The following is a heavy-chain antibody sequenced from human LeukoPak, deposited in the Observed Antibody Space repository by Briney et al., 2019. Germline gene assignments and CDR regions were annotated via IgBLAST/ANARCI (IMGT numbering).Heavy chain of an antibody. J-gene: IGHJ4*02. CDR2: IRGSGGST. CDR3: AKTRDSVSPYYFDY. CDR1: GFTFSSYA. V-gene: IGHV3-23*01. D-gene: IGHD5/OR15-5a*01. Sequence: GGSLRLSCAASGFTFSSYALSWVRQAPGKGLEWVSGIRGSGGSTYYADSVKGRFTISRDNSKNTLYLQMNSLGAEDTAVYFCAKTRDSVSPYYFDYWGQGTLVTVSS.